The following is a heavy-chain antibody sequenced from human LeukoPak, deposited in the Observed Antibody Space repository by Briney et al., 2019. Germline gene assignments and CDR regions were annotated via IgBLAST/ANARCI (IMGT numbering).Heavy chain of an antibody. CDR2: IYSGGST. CDR3: AVPTSGSGWHPMGY. D-gene: IGHD6-19*01. J-gene: IGHJ4*02. Sequence: GGSLRLSCAASGSTVSSNYMSWVRQAPGKGLEWVSIIYSGGSTDYADSVKHRFTISRDNSKNTLYLQMNSLRAEDTAVHYCAVPTSGSGWHPMGYWGQGTLVTVSS. V-gene: IGHV3-66*01. CDR1: GSTVSSNY.